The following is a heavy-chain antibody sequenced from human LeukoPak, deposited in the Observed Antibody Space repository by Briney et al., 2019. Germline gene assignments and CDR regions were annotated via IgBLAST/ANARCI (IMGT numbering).Heavy chain of an antibody. V-gene: IGHV4-61*08. CDR2: LYYSGST. Sequence: PSETLSLTCTVSGGSISSSGYYWSWIRQHPGKGLEWIGYLYYSGSTNYNPSLKSRVTISVDTSKNQFSLKLNSVTAADTAVYYCATSSTFGTVGYWGQGTLVTVSS. CDR1: GGSISSSGYY. J-gene: IGHJ4*02. CDR3: ATSSTFGTVGY. D-gene: IGHD3-16*01.